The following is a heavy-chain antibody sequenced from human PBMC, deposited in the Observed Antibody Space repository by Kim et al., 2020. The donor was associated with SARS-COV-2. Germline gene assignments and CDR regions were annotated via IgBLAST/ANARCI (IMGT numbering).Heavy chain of an antibody. D-gene: IGHD2-15*01. V-gene: IGHV3-74*01. J-gene: IGHJ4*02. CDR3: AGPGLLQ. CDR2: INSDGSST. Sequence: LSLTCAASGFTFSRYWMHWVRQAPGKGLVWVSRINSDGSSTSYADSVKGRFTISRDNAKNTLYLQMNSLRAEDTAVYYCAGPGLLQWGQGTLVTVSS. CDR1: GFTFSRYW.